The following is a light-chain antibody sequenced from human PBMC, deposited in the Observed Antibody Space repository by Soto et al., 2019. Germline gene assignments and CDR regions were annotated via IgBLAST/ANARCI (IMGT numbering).Light chain of an antibody. V-gene: IGKV3-20*01. CDR2: GAS. Sequence: EIVLTQSPGTLSLSPGERVTLSCRASQSVSSNFLAWYQQKPGQAPRLLIYGASSRANGIPDRFSGSGSGTDLTLTISRLEPEDFAVYDCQQYVTSPTFTFGPGTRLEIK. CDR1: QSVSSNF. CDR3: QQYVTSPTFT. J-gene: IGKJ5*01.